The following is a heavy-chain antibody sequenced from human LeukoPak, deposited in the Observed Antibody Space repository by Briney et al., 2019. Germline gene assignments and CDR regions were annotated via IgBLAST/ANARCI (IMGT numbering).Heavy chain of an antibody. Sequence: PSETLSLTCTVSGYSISSGYYWGWIRQPPGKGLEWIGSLYHSGSTYYNPSLKSRVTISVDTSKNQFSLKLSSVTAADTAVYYCARVRDLEDSWFDPWGQGTLVTVSS. J-gene: IGHJ5*02. CDR3: ARVRDLEDSWFDP. D-gene: IGHD3-22*01. CDR1: GYSISSGYY. CDR2: LYHSGST. V-gene: IGHV4-38-2*02.